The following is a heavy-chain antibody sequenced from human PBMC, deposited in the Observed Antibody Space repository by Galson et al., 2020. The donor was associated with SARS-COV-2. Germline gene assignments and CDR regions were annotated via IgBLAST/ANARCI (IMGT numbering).Heavy chain of an antibody. CDR2: IYYSGGT. D-gene: IGHD6-19*01. J-gene: IGHJ6*02. V-gene: IGHV4-31*03. CDR1: GGSISSGGYY. CDR3: ARDMMVKSSGYYYYYGMDV. Sequence: SQTLSLTCTVSGGSISSGGYYWSWIRQHPGKGLEWIGYIYYSGGTYYNPSLKSRVTISVDTSKNQFSLKLSSVTAADPAVYYCARDMMVKSSGYYYYYGMDVWGQGTTVTVSS.